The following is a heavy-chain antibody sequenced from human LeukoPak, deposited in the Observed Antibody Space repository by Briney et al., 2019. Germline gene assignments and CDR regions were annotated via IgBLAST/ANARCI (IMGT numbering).Heavy chain of an antibody. CDR3: ARDPGYDFWSGPPYYFDH. D-gene: IGHD3-3*01. CDR2: ISSSSSYI. V-gene: IGHV3-21*01. CDR1: GFTFSSYS. Sequence: GGSLRLSCAASGFTFSSYSMNWVRQAPGKGLEWVSSISSSSSYIYYAESVKGRFTISRDNAKNSLYLQMNSLRAEDTAVYYCARDPGYDFWSGPPYYFDHWGQGTLVTVSS. J-gene: IGHJ4*02.